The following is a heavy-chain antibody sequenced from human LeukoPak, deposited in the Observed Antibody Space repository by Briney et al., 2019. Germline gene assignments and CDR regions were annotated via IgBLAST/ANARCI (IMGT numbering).Heavy chain of an antibody. D-gene: IGHD6-19*01. J-gene: IGHJ4*02. CDR2: IIPIFGTA. Sequence: SVKVSCKASGGTFSSYAISWVRQAPGQGLEWMGGIIPIFGTANYAQKFQGRVTITADESTSTAYMELSSLKSEDTAVYYCARGGTGYSSGWYDEWVRWAIDYWGQGTLVTVSS. V-gene: IGHV1-69*01. CDR3: ARGGTGYSSGWYDEWVRWAIDY. CDR1: GGTFSSYA.